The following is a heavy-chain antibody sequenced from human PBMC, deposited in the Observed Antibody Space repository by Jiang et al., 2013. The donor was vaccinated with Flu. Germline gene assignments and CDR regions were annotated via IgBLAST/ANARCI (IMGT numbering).Heavy chain of an antibody. CDR3: ARAYYYGSGSRAFDI. CDR2: ISYDGSNK. V-gene: IGHV3-30-3*01. D-gene: IGHD3-10*01. J-gene: IGHJ3*02. Sequence: EWVAVISYDGSNKYYADSVKGRFTISRDNAKNSLYLQMNSLRDEDTAVYYCARAYYYGSGSRAFDIWGQGTMVTVSS.